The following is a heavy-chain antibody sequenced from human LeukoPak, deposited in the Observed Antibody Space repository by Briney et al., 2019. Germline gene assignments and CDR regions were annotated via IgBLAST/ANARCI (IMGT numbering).Heavy chain of an antibody. Sequence: GRSLRLSCAASGFTFSSYGMHWVRQAPGKGLEWVAVISYDGSNKYYADSVKGRFTISRDNSKNTLYLQMNSLRAEDTAVYYCARDSELARAQYYYYYYGMDVWGQGTTVTVSS. CDR3: ARDSELARAQYYYYYYGMDV. CDR1: GFTFSSYG. CDR2: ISYDGSNK. J-gene: IGHJ6*02. D-gene: IGHD6-13*01. V-gene: IGHV3-30*03.